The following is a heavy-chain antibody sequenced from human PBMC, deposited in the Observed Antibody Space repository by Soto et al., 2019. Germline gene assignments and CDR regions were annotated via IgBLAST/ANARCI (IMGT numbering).Heavy chain of an antibody. D-gene: IGHD2-15*01. CDR3: SRGILV. V-gene: IGHV4-31*03. CDR2: ISYGGTT. J-gene: IGHJ4*02. CDR1: GGSMNSGGYC. Sequence: QVQLQESGPGLVKPSQTLSLTCTVSGGSMNSGGYCWNWIRQHPGKGLEWIGCISYGGTTYYNPSLKSRVTISVDTSKNQFSLKLSSVTAADTAVYYCSRGILVWGQGTLITVSS.